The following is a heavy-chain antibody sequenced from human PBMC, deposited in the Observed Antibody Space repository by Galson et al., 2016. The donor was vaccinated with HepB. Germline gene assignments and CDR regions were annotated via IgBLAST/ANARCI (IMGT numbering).Heavy chain of an antibody. CDR1: GFTFSDYY. CDR3: ARDRDLEPGTFFNAFDV. D-gene: IGHD1-1*01. Sequence: SLRLSCAASGFTFSDYYISWIRQAPGKGLEWVSYISKSGTNIYYADSVKGRFTISRDNAKKLVYLQMNGLRAEDTAVYYCARDRDLEPGTFFNAFDVWGRGTMVTVSS. V-gene: IGHV3-11*01. J-gene: IGHJ3*01. CDR2: ISKSGTNI.